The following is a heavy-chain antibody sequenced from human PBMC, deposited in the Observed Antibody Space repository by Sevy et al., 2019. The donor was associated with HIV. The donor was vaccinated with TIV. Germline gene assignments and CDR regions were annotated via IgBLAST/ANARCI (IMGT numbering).Heavy chain of an antibody. Sequence: GGSLRLSCAASGFRFSSYEMNWVRQAPGTGLEWVASISNSGTNIYYSDSVRGRFTISRDTAKNSLYLQMNSLRAEDTAVYYCARDLPPSATTVAHFDYWGQRTLVTVSS. CDR3: ARDLPPSATTVAHFDY. V-gene: IGHV3-48*03. J-gene: IGHJ4*02. D-gene: IGHD4-17*01. CDR1: GFRFSSYE. CDR2: ISNSGTNI.